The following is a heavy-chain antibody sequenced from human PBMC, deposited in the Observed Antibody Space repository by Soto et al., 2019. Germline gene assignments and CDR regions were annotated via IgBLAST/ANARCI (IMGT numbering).Heavy chain of an antibody. CDR2: ISYDGSNK. V-gene: IGHV3-30*18. Sequence: QVQLVESGGGVVQPGRSLRLSCAASGFTFSSYGMHAVRQAPGKGLEWVAVISYDGSNKYYADSVKGRFTIHRDNCKNTLYLQMNGLRAEDTAVYYCSKDMYIGMAGTGCGYLGQGTLVTVSA. J-gene: IGHJ4*02. CDR3: SKDMYIGMAGTGCGY. D-gene: IGHD6-19*01. CDR1: GFTFSSYG.